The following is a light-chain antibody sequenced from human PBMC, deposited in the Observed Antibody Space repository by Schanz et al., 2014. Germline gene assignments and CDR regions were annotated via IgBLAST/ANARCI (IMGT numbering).Light chain of an antibody. V-gene: IGKV3-11*01. CDR3: QQRSNWPPLT. CDR1: QSVSSY. CDR2: GTS. Sequence: EIVLTQSPATLSLSPGERATLSCRASQSVSSYLAWYQQKPGQAPRLLIYGTSTRATGIPDRFSGSGSGTDFTLTISRLEPEDVAVYYCQQRSNWPPLTFGGGTKVDIK. J-gene: IGKJ4*01.